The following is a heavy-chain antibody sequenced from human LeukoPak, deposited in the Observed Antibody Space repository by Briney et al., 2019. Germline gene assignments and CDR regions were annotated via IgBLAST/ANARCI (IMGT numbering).Heavy chain of an antibody. CDR1: GYTFTGYY. J-gene: IGHJ5*02. CDR3: ARANMVRGVGLFFDRNWFDP. D-gene: IGHD3-10*01. V-gene: IGHV1-2*02. CDR2: INPNSGGT. Sequence: ASVKVSCKASGYTFTGYYMHWVRQAPGQGLEWMGWINPNSGGTNYAQKFQGRVTMTRDTSISTAYMELSGLRSDDTAVYYCARANMVRGVGLFFDRNWFDPWGQGTLVTVSS.